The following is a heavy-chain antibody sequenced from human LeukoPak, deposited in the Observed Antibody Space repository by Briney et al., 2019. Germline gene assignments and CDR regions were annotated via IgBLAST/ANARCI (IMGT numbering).Heavy chain of an antibody. CDR1: GYTFTSYG. CDR3: ARDMGIYDSSSPYYFDY. CDR2: ISAYNGNT. J-gene: IGHJ4*02. Sequence: ASVKDSCKASGYTFTSYGISWVRQAPGQGLEWMGWISAYNGNTNYAQKLQGRVTMTTDTSTSTAYMELRSLRSDDTAVYYCARDMGIYDSSSPYYFDYWGQGTLVTVSS. V-gene: IGHV1-18*01. D-gene: IGHD3-22*01.